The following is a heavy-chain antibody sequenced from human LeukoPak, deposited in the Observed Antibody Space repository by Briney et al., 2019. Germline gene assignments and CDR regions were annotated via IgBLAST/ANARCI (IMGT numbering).Heavy chain of an antibody. Sequence: GESLKISCKGSGYSFTSYWIGWVRQMPGIGLEWMGIIYPGDSDTTYSPSFQGQVTISADKSISTAYLQWSSLKASDTAMYYCARRERFNWGSRAFDIWGQGSMVTVSS. CDR1: GYSFTSYW. D-gene: IGHD7-27*01. J-gene: IGHJ3*02. CDR2: IYPGDSDT. V-gene: IGHV5-51*01. CDR3: ARRERFNWGSRAFDI.